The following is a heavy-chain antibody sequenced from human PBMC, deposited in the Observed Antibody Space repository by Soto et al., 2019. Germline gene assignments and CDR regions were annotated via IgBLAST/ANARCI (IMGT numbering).Heavy chain of an antibody. J-gene: IGHJ4*02. V-gene: IGHV3-30*18. Sequence: GGSLRLSCAASGFTFSSYCMHWVRHAPGKGLEWVAVISYDGSNKYYADSVKGRFTISRDNSKNTLYLQMNSLRAEDTAVYYCAKPMGWTSGGFDYWGQGTLVTRLL. D-gene: IGHD2-15*01. CDR2: ISYDGSNK. CDR1: GFTFSSYC. CDR3: AKPMGWTSGGFDY.